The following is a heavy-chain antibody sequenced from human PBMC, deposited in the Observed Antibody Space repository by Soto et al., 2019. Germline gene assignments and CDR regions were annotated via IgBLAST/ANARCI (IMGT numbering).Heavy chain of an antibody. D-gene: IGHD3-10*01. Sequence: SVKVSCKASGGTFSSYAISWVRQAPGQGLEWMGGIIPIFGTANYAQKFQGRVTITADESTSTAYMELSSLRSEDTAVYYCARPNYYGSRRSPRYNSYYGMDVWGHGTMVTVSS. CDR3: ARPNYYGSRRSPRYNSYYGMDV. CDR2: IIPIFGTA. V-gene: IGHV1-69*13. J-gene: IGHJ6*02. CDR1: GGTFSSYA.